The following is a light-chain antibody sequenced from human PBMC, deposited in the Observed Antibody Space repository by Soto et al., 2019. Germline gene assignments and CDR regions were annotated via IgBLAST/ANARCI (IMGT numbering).Light chain of an antibody. Sequence: QSALTQPASVSGSPGQSITIFCTGSSSDVGGYNFVSWYQQHPGKAPKLMIYEVSKRPSGVSNRFSGYKSGNTASLTISGLQAEDEADYYCTSYSTSNSYVFGAGTKVTVL. J-gene: IGLJ1*01. V-gene: IGLV2-14*01. CDR1: SSDVGGYNF. CDR3: TSYSTSNSYV. CDR2: EVS.